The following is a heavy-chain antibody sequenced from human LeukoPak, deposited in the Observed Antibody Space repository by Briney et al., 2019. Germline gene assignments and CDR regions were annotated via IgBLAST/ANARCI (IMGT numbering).Heavy chain of an antibody. CDR3: GKTTVGYSSGQKPAWPVDF. CDR2: ITSSGSTI. V-gene: IGHV3-11*01. Sequence: GGSLRLSCAASGFTFSDYYMTWIRQAPGKGLEWVSYITSSGSTIHYADSVKGRFTISRDNAKDSLFLQMNSLRDDDTAVYYCGKTTVGYSSGQKPAWPVDFWGQGTLVTVSS. D-gene: IGHD5-18*01. J-gene: IGHJ4*02. CDR1: GFTFSDYY.